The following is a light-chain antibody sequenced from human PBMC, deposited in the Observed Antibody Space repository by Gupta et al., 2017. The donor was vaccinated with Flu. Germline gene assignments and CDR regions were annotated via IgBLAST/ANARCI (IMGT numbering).Light chain of an antibody. Sequence: DIQMTQSPSSLSASVGDRVTITCRASQSISSYLNWYQQKPGKAPKLLIYAASSLQSGVPSRFSGSGSETDFTLTISSLQPEDFATYYCQQSDSTLYSFGQGTKLEIK. CDR3: QQSDSTLYS. CDR1: QSISSY. CDR2: AAS. J-gene: IGKJ2*03. V-gene: IGKV1-39*01.